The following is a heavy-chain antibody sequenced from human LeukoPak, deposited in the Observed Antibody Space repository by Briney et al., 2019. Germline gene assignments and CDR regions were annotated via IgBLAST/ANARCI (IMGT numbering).Heavy chain of an antibody. Sequence: GGSLRLSCAASGFTFSSYSMNWVGQAPGKGLEWVSSISSSSSYIYYADSVKGRFTISRDNAKNSLYLQMNSLRAEDTAVYYCARDPVVDAFDIWGQGTMVTVSS. D-gene: IGHD2-15*01. CDR3: ARDPVVDAFDI. CDR1: GFTFSSYS. V-gene: IGHV3-21*01. CDR2: ISSSSSYI. J-gene: IGHJ3*02.